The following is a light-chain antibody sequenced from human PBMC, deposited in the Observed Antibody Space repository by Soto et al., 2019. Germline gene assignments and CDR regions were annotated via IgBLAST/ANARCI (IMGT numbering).Light chain of an antibody. J-gene: IGLJ3*02. CDR2: EVN. V-gene: IGLV2-14*01. Sequence: QSVLTQPASVSGSPGQSITISCTGSSSDVGGYDYVSWYQQHPGKAPKLMIYEVNNRPSGVSNRFSGSKSGNKASLTISGLQAEDDADYYCSSYTSISSWVFGGGTKLTVL. CDR1: SSDVGGYDY. CDR3: SSYTSISSWV.